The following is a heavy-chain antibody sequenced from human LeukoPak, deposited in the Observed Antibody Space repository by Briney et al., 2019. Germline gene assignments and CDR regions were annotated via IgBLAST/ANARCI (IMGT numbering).Heavy chain of an antibody. J-gene: IGHJ4*02. CDR3: ARGLGSTGRYYFDY. D-gene: IGHD1-14*01. V-gene: IGHV3-53*01. CDR1: GFTVSSNY. CDR2: IYSGGST. Sequence: GGSLRLSCAASGFTVSSNYMSWVRQAPGKGLEWVSVIYSGGSTYYADSVKGRFTISRDNSKNTLYLQMNSLRAEDTAVYYCARGLGSTGRYYFDYWGQGTLVTVSS.